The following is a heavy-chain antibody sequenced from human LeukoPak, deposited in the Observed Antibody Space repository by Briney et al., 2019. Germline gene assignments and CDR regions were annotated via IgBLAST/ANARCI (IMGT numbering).Heavy chain of an antibody. CDR2: MTTGGGGM. D-gene: IGHD3-10*01. V-gene: IGHV3-23*01. J-gene: IGHJ4*02. CDR3: ARSYYYGSGSYKQYYFDY. CDR1: GFTFSAYA. Sequence: GGSLRLSCAASGFTFSAYAMSWVRQTPGKGLEWVSTMTTGGGGMYYADSVKGRFTISRDNAKNSLYLQMNSLRAEDTAVYYCARSYYYGSGSYKQYYFDYWGQGTLVTVSS.